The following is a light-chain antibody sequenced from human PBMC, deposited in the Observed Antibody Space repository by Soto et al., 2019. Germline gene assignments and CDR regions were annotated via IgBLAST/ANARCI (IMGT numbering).Light chain of an antibody. V-gene: IGKV1-33*01. CDR3: QQYDGLPS. J-gene: IGKJ5*01. CDR2: DVS. Sequence: DIRMTQFPSSLPASVGDRVTITCQASQDIREYLNWYQHKPGRPPTLLIHDVSVLQTGVPLRFSGSGSGTHFTLIINNLQPEDAATYYCQQYDGLPSFGQGTRLEI. CDR1: QDIREY.